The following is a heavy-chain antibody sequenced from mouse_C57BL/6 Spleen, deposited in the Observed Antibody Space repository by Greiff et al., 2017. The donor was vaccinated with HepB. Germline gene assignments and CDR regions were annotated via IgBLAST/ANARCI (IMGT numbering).Heavy chain of an antibody. D-gene: IGHD1-2*01. V-gene: IGHV5-6*01. Sequence: DVHLVESGGDLVKPGGSLKLSCAASGFTFSSYGMSWVRQTPDKRLEWVATISSGGSYTYYPDSVKGRFTISRDNAKNTLYLQMSSLKSEDTAMYYCARLASYFDYWGQGTTLTVSS. CDR2: ISSGGSYT. CDR3: ARLASYFDY. J-gene: IGHJ2*01. CDR1: GFTFSSYG.